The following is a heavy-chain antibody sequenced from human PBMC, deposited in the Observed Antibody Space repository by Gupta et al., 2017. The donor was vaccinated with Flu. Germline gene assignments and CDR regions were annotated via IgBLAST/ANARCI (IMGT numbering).Heavy chain of an antibody. CDR2: FNPNSGDT. CDR1: GYSFTGYY. Sequence: QVHLVQSGAEVKKPGASVRVSCKASGYSFTGYYIHWVRQAPGLGPEWMGCFNPNSGDTNYAQNFHGRVTWTRDSSISTAHMELSGLRSDDTAGYYCARSLALRGAMDVWGQGTTVTVSS. J-gene: IGHJ6*02. V-gene: IGHV1-2*02. CDR3: ARSLALRGAMDV. D-gene: IGHD5-12*01.